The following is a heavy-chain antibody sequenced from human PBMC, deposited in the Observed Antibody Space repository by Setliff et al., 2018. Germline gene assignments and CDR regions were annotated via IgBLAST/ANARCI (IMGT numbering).Heavy chain of an antibody. J-gene: IGHJ4*02. CDR1: GYTFSANA. CDR3: ARGSRGFDY. V-gene: IGHV1-3*04. CDR2: IYTDNGNT. Sequence: ASVKVSCKASGYTFSANAIHWVCQAPGQRLEWMGFIYTDNGNTKYSKNFQDRVAITRDTSASTAYMELSSLTSEDTAVYFCARGSRGFDYWGQGAQVTVSS.